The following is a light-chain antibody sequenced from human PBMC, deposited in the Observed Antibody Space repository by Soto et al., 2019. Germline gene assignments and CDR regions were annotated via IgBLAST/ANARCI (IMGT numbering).Light chain of an antibody. J-gene: IGLJ2*01. Sequence: QSVRTQPASVSGSPGQSITTSCTGTSSDIGGYNYVSWYQQHPGKAPKLMIYDVSNRPSGIPNRFSGSKSGNTASLTISGLQAEDEADYYCSSYRSHDTRVFGGGTKVTVL. CDR2: DVS. CDR1: SSDIGGYNY. CDR3: SSYRSHDTRV. V-gene: IGLV2-14*03.